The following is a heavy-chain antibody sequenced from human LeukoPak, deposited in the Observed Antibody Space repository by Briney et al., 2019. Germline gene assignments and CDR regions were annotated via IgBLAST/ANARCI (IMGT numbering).Heavy chain of an antibody. D-gene: IGHD3-22*01. Sequence: GGSLRLSCAASGFTFIDYYMSWIRQAPGKGLEGVSYISSSGSTIYYADSVKGRFTISRDNAKNSLYLQMNSLRDEDTAVYYCARGPAASGYYDSRGRNRYFDYWGQGTLVTVSS. V-gene: IGHV3-11*04. CDR1: GFTFIDYY. CDR3: ARGPAASGYYDSRGRNRYFDY. CDR2: ISSSGSTI. J-gene: IGHJ4*02.